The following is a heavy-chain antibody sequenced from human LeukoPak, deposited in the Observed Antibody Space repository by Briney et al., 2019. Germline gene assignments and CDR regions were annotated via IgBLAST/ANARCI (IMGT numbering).Heavy chain of an antibody. D-gene: IGHD6-13*01. V-gene: IGHV1-24*01. CDR2: FDPEERET. J-gene: IGHJ5*02. Sequence: ASVKVSCKVSGSTLTKLSIHWVRQAPGKGLEWMGGFDPEERETIYAQKFQGRLSMTEDTSTDTAYMELNSLRFEDTAVYYCATGIAAAFEGFDPWGQGTRLTVSS. CDR1: GSTLTKLS. CDR3: ATGIAAAFEGFDP.